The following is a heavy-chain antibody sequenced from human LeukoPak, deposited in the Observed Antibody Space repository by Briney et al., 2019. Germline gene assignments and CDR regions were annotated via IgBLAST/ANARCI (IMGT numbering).Heavy chain of an antibody. J-gene: IGHJ4*02. CDR1: GFMFTGFA. V-gene: IGHV3-30*15. Sequence: GGSLRLSCAASGFMFTGFAMHWVRQAPGKGLQWVAVISYDGKVKSYGDSVKGRFTISRDDSKNMLYLQMSSLRPEDTAVYYCARDMIRGQPDYLDYWGQGTLVTVSS. D-gene: IGHD3-10*01. CDR2: ISYDGKVK. CDR3: ARDMIRGQPDYLDY.